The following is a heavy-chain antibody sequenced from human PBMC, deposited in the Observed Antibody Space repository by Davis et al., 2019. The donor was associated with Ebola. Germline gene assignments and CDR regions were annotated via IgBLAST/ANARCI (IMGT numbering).Heavy chain of an antibody. CDR2: IWYDGSNK. Sequence: GGSLRLSCGASGFTFSSYGMNWVRQAPGKGLEWVAVIWYDGSNKYYADSVKGRFTISRDNSKNTLYLQMNSLRAEDTAVYYCAREHYGDPFDYWGQGTLVTVSS. D-gene: IGHD4-17*01. V-gene: IGHV3-33*01. CDR1: GFTFSSYG. CDR3: AREHYGDPFDY. J-gene: IGHJ4*02.